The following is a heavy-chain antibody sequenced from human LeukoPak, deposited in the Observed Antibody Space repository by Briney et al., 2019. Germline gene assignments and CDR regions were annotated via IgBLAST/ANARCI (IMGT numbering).Heavy chain of an antibody. CDR3: ARGKGYYDYVWGSYRPLPFDY. D-gene: IGHD3-16*02. Sequence: ASVKVSCKASGYTFTSYGISWVRQAPGQGLEWMEWISAYNGNTNYAQKLQGRVTMTTDTSTSTAYMELRSLRSDDTAVYYCARGKGYYDYVWGSYRPLPFDYWGQGTLVTVFS. CDR1: GYTFTSYG. V-gene: IGHV1-18*01. CDR2: ISAYNGNT. J-gene: IGHJ4*02.